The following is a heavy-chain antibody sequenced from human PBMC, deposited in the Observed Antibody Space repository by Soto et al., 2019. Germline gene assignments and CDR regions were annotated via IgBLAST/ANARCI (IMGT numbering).Heavy chain of an antibody. D-gene: IGHD7-27*01. V-gene: IGHV1-3*05. Sequence: QVQLVQSGAEEKKPGASVKVSCKASGYTFTSYAMHWVRQAPGQRLEWMGWINAGNGNTKYSQKFQGRVTITRDTSASTAYMELSSLRSDDTAVYYSPRDKLGIGSYWGQGAMVTVSS. CDR1: GYTFTSYA. CDR2: INAGNGNT. CDR3: PRDKLGIGSY. J-gene: IGHJ4*02.